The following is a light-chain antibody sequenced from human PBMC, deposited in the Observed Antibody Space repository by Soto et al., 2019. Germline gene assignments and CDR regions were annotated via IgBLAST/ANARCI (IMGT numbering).Light chain of an antibody. J-gene: IGKJ4*01. CDR1: QRLLSSY. CDR3: QQFGRSVT. Sequence: EIVLTQSPTTLSLSPGEGATHSCRASQRLLSSYLVWYQQRPGQAPRLLIYDASTRAPGIPDRFSGSGSGTDFILTISRVEPEDFAVYYCQQFGRSVTFGGGTKVEI. V-gene: IGKV3-20*01. CDR2: DAS.